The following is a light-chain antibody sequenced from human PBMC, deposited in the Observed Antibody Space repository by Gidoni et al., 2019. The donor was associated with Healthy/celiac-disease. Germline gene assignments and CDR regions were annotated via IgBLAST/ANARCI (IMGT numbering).Light chain of an antibody. J-gene: IGKJ1*01. CDR2: KAS. CDR3: QQYNSYPWT. CDR1: QSISTW. Sequence: DIQMTQSPSTLSASVGDRVTITCRASQSISTWLAWFKQKPGKAPKLLIYKASTLERGVTSRFSGSGSGTEFTLTISSLQPDDFATYYCQQYNSYPWTFGQGTKVEIK. V-gene: IGKV1-5*03.